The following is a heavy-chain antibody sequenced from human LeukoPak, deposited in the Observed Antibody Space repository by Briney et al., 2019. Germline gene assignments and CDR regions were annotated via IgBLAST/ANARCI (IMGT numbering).Heavy chain of an antibody. J-gene: IGHJ4*02. V-gene: IGHV3-23*01. D-gene: IGHD6-19*01. CDR3: AKELYSSGWSGTLDN. Sequence: GGSLRLSCAASGFTFSTYAISWVRQAPGKGLEWVSGISGSGGSTYYADSVKGRFTISRDNSKNTLYLQMSSLRAEDTAVYYCAKELYSSGWSGTLDNWGQGTLVTVSS. CDR2: ISGSGGST. CDR1: GFTFSTYA.